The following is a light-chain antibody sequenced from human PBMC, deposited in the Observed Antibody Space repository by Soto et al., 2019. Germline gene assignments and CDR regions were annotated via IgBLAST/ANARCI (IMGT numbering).Light chain of an antibody. J-gene: IGKJ1*01. Sequence: DIQMTQSPSTLSASVGDRVTITCRASQSISSWLAWYQQKPGKAPKLLIYKASSLESGVPSRFSGSGAGTEFTLTISCLQPDDFAPYYCQQYNSYPWTCGKGTKVEIK. CDR2: KAS. CDR3: QQYNSYPWT. V-gene: IGKV1-5*03. CDR1: QSISSW.